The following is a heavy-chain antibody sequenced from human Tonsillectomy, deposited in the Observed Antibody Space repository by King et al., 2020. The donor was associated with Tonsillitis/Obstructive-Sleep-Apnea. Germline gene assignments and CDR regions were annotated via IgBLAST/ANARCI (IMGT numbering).Heavy chain of an antibody. D-gene: IGHD6-13*01. V-gene: IGHV3-23*04. J-gene: IGHJ6*02. CDR1: GFTFSSYA. Sequence: EVQLVESGGGLVQPGGSMRLSCAASGFTFSSYAMSWVRQATGKGLEWVSAISGSGGSTYYADSVKGRFTISRDNSKNTLYLQMNSLRAEDTAVYYFVRVIHSHYYYYGMDVCGQGTTVTVSS. CDR2: ISGSGGST. CDR3: VRVIHSHYYYYGMDV.